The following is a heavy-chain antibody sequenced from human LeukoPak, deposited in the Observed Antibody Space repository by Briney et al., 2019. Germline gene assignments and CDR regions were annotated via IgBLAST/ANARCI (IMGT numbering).Heavy chain of an antibody. CDR3: ARGNYDFWSGYYMIRGDYFDY. Sequence: SETLSLTCTVSGGSISSYYWSWIRQPPGKGLEWIGYIYYSGSTNYNPSLKSRVTISVDTSKNQFSLKLSSVTAADTAVYYCARGNYDFWSGYYMIRGDYFDYWGQGTLVTVSS. D-gene: IGHD3-3*01. J-gene: IGHJ4*02. CDR2: IYYSGST. V-gene: IGHV4-59*08. CDR1: GGSISSYY.